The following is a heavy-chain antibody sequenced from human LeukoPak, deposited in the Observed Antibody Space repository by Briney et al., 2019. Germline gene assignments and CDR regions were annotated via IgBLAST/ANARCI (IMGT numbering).Heavy chain of an antibody. CDR1: GFTFSSYG. J-gene: IGHJ4*02. Sequence: PGGSLRLSCAASGFTFSSYGMPWVRQAPGKGLEWVAVIWYDGSNKYYADSVKGRFTISRDNSKNTLYLQMNSLRAEDTAVYYCARGPNSNYCSSTSCLRSGSFYYWGQGTLVTVSS. V-gene: IGHV3-33*01. CDR3: ARGPNSNYCSSTSCLRSGSFYY. CDR2: IWYDGSNK. D-gene: IGHD2-2*01.